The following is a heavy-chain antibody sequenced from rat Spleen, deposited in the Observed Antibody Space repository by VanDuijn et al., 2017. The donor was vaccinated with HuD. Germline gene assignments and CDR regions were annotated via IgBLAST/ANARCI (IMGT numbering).Heavy chain of an antibody. CDR2: ISSDGRRN. CDR3: ARHVYNAYFDY. J-gene: IGHJ2*01. D-gene: IGHD1-4*01. V-gene: IGHV5-7*01. CDR1: GFTFSDYY. Sequence: EVQLVESGGGLVQPGRSMKLSCAASGFTFSDYYMAWVRQAPAQGLEWVATISSDGRRNYYRDSVKGRFTISRDSAKSSLYLQMDSLRSEDAATYYCARHVYNAYFDYWGQGVMVTVSS.